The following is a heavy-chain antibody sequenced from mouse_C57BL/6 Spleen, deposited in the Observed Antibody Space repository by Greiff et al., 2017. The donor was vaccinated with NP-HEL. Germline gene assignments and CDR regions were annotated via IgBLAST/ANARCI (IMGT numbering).Heavy chain of an antibody. V-gene: IGHV3-6*01. CDR1: GYSITSGYY. CDR3: ARGDYDAVAY. D-gene: IGHD2-4*01. Sequence: DVHLVESGPGLVKPSQSLSLTCSVTGYSITSGYYWNWIRQFPGNKLEWMGYISYDGSNNYNPSLKNRISITRDTSKNQFFLKLNSVTTEDTATYYCARGDYDAVAYWGQGTLVTVSA. CDR2: ISYDGSN. J-gene: IGHJ3*01.